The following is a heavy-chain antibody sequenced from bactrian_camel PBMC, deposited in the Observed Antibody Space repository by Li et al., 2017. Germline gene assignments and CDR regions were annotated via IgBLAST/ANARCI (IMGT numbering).Heavy chain of an antibody. CDR1: GSIKNYC. CDR2: IFTGDNNT. Sequence: HVQLVESGGGSVQAGGFLTLSCTASGSIKNYCMGWFRRTAVLGREGVAAIFTGDNNTYYSDSVKGRFTISRDNAKNTLYLQLNSLNSEDTAMYYCAKDSSLVSITTGARGPRSPSP. V-gene: IGHV3S1*01. CDR3: AKDSSLVSITT. J-gene: IGHJ4*01.